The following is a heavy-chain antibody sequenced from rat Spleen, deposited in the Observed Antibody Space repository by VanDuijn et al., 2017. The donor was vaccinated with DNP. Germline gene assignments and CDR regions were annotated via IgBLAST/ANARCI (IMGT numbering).Heavy chain of an antibody. J-gene: IGHJ2*01. CDR2: ISTGGGNT. Sequence: EVQLVESGGGLVQPGRSLKLSCAASGFTFYNYGMSWVRQAPTRGLEWVASISTGGGNTYYRDSVKGRFTVSRDDAKNTQYLQMDSLRSEDTATYYCASNNYFDYWGLGVMVTVSS. V-gene: IGHV5S13*01. CDR3: ASNNYFDY. D-gene: IGHD1-10*01. CDR1: GFTFYNYG.